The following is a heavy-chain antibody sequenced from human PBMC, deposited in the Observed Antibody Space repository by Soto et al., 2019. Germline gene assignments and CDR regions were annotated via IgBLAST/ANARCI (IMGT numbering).Heavy chain of an antibody. Sequence: PGGSLRLSCAASGFTFSSYAMSWVRQAPGKGLEWVSAISGSGGSTYYADSVKGRFTISRDNSKNTLYLQMNSLRAEDTAVYYCAKDLGYCSGGSCYQKANWFDPWGQETLVTVSS. CDR2: ISGSGGST. CDR3: AKDLGYCSGGSCYQKANWFDP. V-gene: IGHV3-23*01. D-gene: IGHD2-15*01. CDR1: GFTFSSYA. J-gene: IGHJ5*02.